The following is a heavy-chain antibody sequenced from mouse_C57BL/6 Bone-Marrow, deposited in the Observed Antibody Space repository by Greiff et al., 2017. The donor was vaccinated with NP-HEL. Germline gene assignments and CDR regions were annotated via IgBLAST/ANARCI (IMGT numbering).Heavy chain of an antibody. J-gene: IGHJ4*01. Sequence: VKVVESGPGLVAPSQSLSITCTVSGFSLTSYGVDWVRQSPGKGLEWLGVIWGVGSTNYNSALKSRLSISKDNSKSQVFLKMNSLQTDDTAMYYCATYYYYGSRGAMDYWGQGTSVTVSS. D-gene: IGHD1-1*01. CDR2: IWGVGST. CDR3: ATYYYYGSRGAMDY. CDR1: GFSLTSYG. V-gene: IGHV2-6*01.